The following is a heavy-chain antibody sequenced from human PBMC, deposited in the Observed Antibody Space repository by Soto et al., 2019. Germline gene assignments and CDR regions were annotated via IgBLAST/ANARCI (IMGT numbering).Heavy chain of an antibody. CDR3: ARGLAVAGPGRYFDY. J-gene: IGHJ4*02. CDR1: GYTFTSYG. V-gene: IGHV1-18*01. Sequence: APVKVSCKASGYTFTSYGISWVRQAPGQGLEWMGWISAYNGNTNYAQKLQGRVTMTTDTSTSTAYMELRSLRSDDTAVYYCARGLAVAGPGRYFDYWGQGTLVTVSS. CDR2: ISAYNGNT. D-gene: IGHD6-19*01.